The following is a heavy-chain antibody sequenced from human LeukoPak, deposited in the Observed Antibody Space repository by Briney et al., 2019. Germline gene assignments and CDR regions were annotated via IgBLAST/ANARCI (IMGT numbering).Heavy chain of an antibody. V-gene: IGHV1-69*06. CDR2: IIPIFGTA. CDR3: ARTYYDILTGYPAYFDY. D-gene: IGHD3-9*01. CDR1: GGTFSSYA. Sequence: ASVKVSCKASGGTFSSYAISWVRQAPGQGLEWMGGIIPIFGTANYAQKFQGRVTITADKSTSTAYMELSSLRSEDTAVYYRARTYYDILTGYPAYFDYWGQGTLVTVSS. J-gene: IGHJ4*02.